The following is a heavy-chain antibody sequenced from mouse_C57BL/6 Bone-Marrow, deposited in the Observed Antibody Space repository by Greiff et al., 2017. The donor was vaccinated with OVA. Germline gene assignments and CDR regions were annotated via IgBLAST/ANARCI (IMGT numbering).Heavy chain of an antibody. CDR2: IDPSDSYT. Sequence: QVQLQQPGAELVMPGASVKLSCKASGYTFTSYWMHWVKQRPGQGLEWIGEIDPSDSYTNYNQKFKGKSTLTVDKSSSTAYMQLSSLTSEDSAVYYCARSVITTVVAPDYWGQGTSVTVSS. CDR3: ARSVITTVVAPDY. J-gene: IGHJ4*01. V-gene: IGHV1-69*01. D-gene: IGHD1-1*01. CDR1: GYTFTSYW.